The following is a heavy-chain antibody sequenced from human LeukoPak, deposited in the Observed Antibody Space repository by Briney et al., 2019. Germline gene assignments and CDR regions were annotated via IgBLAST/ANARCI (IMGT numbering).Heavy chain of an antibody. V-gene: IGHV4-30-4*08. CDR3: ARVITIFGVVSFDP. J-gene: IGHJ5*02. D-gene: IGHD3-3*01. CDR2: IYYSGST. Sequence: PSETLSLTCTVSGGSISSGDYYWSWIRQPPGKGLEWIGYIYYSGSTYYNPSLKSRVTISVDTSKNQFSLKLSSVTAADTAVYYCARVITIFGVVSFDPWGQGTLVTVSS. CDR1: GGSISSGDYY.